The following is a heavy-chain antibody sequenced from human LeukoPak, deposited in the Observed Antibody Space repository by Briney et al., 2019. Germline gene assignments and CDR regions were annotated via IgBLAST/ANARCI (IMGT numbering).Heavy chain of an antibody. J-gene: IGHJ4*02. CDR2: IYSGGST. Sequence: GGSLRLSCAAPGFTVSNNYMSWVRQAPGKGLEWIAVIYSGGSTFHADSVKGRFIISRDNSKNTLYLQMNSLRVEDTAVYYCATGTHLGNWGQGTLVTVSS. V-gene: IGHV3-66*01. D-gene: IGHD1-26*01. CDR1: GFTVSNNY. CDR3: ATGTHLGN.